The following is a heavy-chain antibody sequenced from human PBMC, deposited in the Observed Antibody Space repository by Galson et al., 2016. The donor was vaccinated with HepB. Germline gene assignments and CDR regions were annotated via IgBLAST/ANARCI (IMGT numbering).Heavy chain of an antibody. CDR3: ARGRGGNSWYFHH. V-gene: IGHV4-4*02. J-gene: IGHJ1*01. CDR2: IFHSGST. CDR1: GGSISSYNW. Sequence: ETLSLTCAASGGSISSYNWWSWVRQSPGKGLEWIGEIFHSGSTNYNPSLKSRVTISVDKSKNQLSLKLRSVTAADTAVYYCARGRGGNSWYFHHWGQGTLVTVSS. D-gene: IGHD4-23*01.